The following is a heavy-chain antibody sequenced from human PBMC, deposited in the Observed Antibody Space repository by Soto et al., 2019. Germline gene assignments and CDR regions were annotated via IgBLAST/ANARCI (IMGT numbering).Heavy chain of an antibody. CDR1: GYTFTNYW. V-gene: IGHV5-51*01. Sequence: GESLKISCEGSGYTFTNYWIGWARQRPGKGLEWMGIVYPSGSDARYTPSFQGRVTISADKSINTAYLQWSRLEASDTAIYFCARCVFLTRIGFYIDYWGLGTLVTVSS. CDR3: ARCVFLTRIGFYIDY. D-gene: IGHD3-9*01. CDR2: VYPSGSDA. J-gene: IGHJ4*02.